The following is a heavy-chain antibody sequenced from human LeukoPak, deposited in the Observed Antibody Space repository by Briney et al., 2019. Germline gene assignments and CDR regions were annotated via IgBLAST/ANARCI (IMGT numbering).Heavy chain of an antibody. D-gene: IGHD3-22*01. J-gene: IGHJ3*02. CDR3: AREDSSGYYGQAFDI. CDR2: IYYSGST. V-gene: IGHV4-59*01. Sequence: SETLSLTCTVSGGSISSYYWSWIRQPPGKGLEWIGYIYYSGSTNYNPSLKSRVTISVDTSKNQFSLKLSSVTAADTAVNHCAREDSSGYYGQAFDIWGQGTMVTVSS. CDR1: GGSISSYY.